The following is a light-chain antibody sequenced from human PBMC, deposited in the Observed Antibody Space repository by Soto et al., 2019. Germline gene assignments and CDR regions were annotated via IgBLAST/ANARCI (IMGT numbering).Light chain of an antibody. CDR3: QQYNNYPWT. V-gene: IGKV1-5*03. CDR1: QSISSW. Sequence: DIQMTQSPSTLSASVGDRVTITCRASQSISSWLAWYQQKPGKAPKLLIYKASSLESGVPSRFSGSGSGTEFTLTIIRLQPDDFATFYCQQYNNYPWTFGQGTKVEIK. CDR2: KAS. J-gene: IGKJ1*01.